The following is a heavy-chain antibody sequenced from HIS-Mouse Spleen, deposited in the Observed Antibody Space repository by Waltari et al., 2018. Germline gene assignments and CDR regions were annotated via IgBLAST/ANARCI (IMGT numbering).Heavy chain of an antibody. J-gene: IGHJ2*01. V-gene: IGHV4-39*07. D-gene: IGHD6-13*01. CDR2: IYYSGST. CDR1: GGSISSSSYH. CDR3: AREIPYSSSWYDWYFDL. Sequence: QLQLQESGPGLVKPSEPLSLTCTVSGGSISSSSYHCGWIRQPPGKGLEWIGSIYYSGSTYYNPSLKSRVTISVDTSKNQFSLKLSSVTAADTAVYYCAREIPYSSSWYDWYFDLWGRGTLVTVSS.